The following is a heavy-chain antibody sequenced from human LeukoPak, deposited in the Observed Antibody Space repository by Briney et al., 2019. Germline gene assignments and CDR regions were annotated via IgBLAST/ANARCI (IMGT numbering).Heavy chain of an antibody. CDR1: GCSFSSHA. V-gene: IGHV3-23*01. D-gene: IGHD2-15*01. CDR2: ISGSGDST. Sequence: GGSLRLSCGASGCSFSSHAMNWVRQAPGKGLEWVSLISGSGDSTYYADSVKGRFTVSRDNSKNTLYLQMNSLRAEDTDVYYFTRDPFDYWGQGTLVTVSS. J-gene: IGHJ4*02. CDR3: TRDPFDY.